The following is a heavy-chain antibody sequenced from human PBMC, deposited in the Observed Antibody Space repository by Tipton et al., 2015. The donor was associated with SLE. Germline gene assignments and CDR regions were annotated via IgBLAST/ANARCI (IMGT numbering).Heavy chain of an antibody. J-gene: IGHJ5*02. CDR3: ATGYDFQTGWFHP. CDR2: INHSGST. CDR1: GGSFSGYY. D-gene: IGHD5-12*01. Sequence: TLSLTCAVYGGSFSGYYWSWIRQPPGKGLEWIGEINHSGSTNYNPSLKSRVTISVDTSKNQFSLKLSSVTAADTAVYYCATGYDFQTGWFHPWGQGDLVTVSS. V-gene: IGHV4-34*01.